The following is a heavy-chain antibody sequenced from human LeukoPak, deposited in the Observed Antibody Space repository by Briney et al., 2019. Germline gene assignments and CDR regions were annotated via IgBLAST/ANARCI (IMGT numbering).Heavy chain of an antibody. V-gene: IGHV4-59*01. J-gene: IGHJ3*02. Sequence: PSETLPLTCTVSGGSINSYYWSWIRQPPGKGLEWIGYIYNSGSTNYNPPLKSRVTMSVDTSQTQFSLKLSSVTAADTAVYFCARGRSIGARRGAFDIWGQGTMVSVSS. CDR3: ARGRSIGARRGAFDI. CDR2: IYNSGST. CDR1: GGSINSYY. D-gene: IGHD6-6*01.